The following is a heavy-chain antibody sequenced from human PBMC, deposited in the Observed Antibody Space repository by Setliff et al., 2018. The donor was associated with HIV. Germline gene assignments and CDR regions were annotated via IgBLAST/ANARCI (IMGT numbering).Heavy chain of an antibody. CDR3: ARDGGSSYLYHSRGSEYFQY. CDR2: IMPILGST. J-gene: IGHJ1*01. V-gene: IGHV1-69*13. Sequence: SVKVSCKTSGGTLSSYSINWVRQAPGKGLEWMGGIMPILGSTNNAQKFQGRVTITADESTSTADMELSSLRSEDTAVYYCARDGGSSYLYHSRGSEYFQYWGQGALVTVSS. D-gene: IGHD3-22*01. CDR1: GGTLSSYS.